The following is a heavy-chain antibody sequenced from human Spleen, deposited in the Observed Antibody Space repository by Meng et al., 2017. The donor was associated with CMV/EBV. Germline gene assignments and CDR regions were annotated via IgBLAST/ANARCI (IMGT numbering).Heavy chain of an antibody. D-gene: IGHD4-11*01. CDR2: VSYDGSDE. V-gene: IGHV3-30*04. CDR3: ARGSSVNDYYGMDD. CDR1: GFTFSSYA. J-gene: IGHJ6*02. Sequence: GESLKISCAASGFTFSSYAMHWVRQAPDKGLEWVAVVSYDGSDESYADSVKGRFTISRDNSKNTLFLQMNSLRAEDTGVYYCARGSSVNDYYGMDDWGRGTTVTVSS.